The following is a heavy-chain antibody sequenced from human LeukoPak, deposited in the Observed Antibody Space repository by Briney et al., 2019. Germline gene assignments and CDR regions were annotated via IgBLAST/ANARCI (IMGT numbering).Heavy chain of an antibody. J-gene: IGHJ3*02. Sequence: SVKVSCKASGGTFSSYAIGWVRQAPGQGLEWMGRIIPILGIANYAQKFQGRVTITADKSTSTAYMELSSLRSKDTAVYYCARDQIMPSAFDIWGQGTMVTVSS. V-gene: IGHV1-69*04. CDR1: GGTFSSYA. CDR2: IIPILGIA. CDR3: ARDQIMPSAFDI. D-gene: IGHD2-2*01.